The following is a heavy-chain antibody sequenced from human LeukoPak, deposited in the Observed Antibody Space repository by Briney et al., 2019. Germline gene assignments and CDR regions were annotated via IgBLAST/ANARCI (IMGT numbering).Heavy chain of an antibody. CDR1: GGSIISSSSY. Sequence: PSETLSLTCTVSGGSIISSSSYWGWIRQPPGKGLEWLGSISYGGNTFYNPSLKSRVTISLDTSRSQFSLKLDSVTATDTAVYYCARLPTGYPNWFDPWGQGTLVTVSS. CDR2: ISYGGNT. D-gene: IGHD3-9*01. V-gene: IGHV4-39*01. J-gene: IGHJ5*02. CDR3: ARLPTGYPNWFDP.